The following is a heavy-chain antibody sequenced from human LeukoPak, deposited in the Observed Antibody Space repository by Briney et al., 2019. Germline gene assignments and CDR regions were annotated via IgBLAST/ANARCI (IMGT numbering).Heavy chain of an antibody. Sequence: PGGSLRLSCSASGFTFSTYWMSWVRQAPGKGLEWVANMRRDGNEIYYLDSVRGRFTISRDNAKNSLYLQMNSLRAEDTAVYYCAKYQGITIFGVITPNGMDVWGQGTTVTVSS. J-gene: IGHJ6*02. CDR1: GFTFSTYW. CDR3: AKYQGITIFGVITPNGMDV. D-gene: IGHD3-3*01. V-gene: IGHV3-7*01. CDR2: MRRDGNEI.